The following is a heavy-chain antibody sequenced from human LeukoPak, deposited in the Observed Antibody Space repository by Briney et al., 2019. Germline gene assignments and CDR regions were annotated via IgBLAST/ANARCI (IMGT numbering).Heavy chain of an antibody. Sequence: PSETLSLTCTVSGDSISSSSYYWGWIRQPPGKGLEWIGTIYYSGATYYNPSLRSRVTISVNTSKNQYSLKLTSVTADDTAVYYCARLFYWGQGSLVTVSS. V-gene: IGHV4-39*01. CDR3: ARLFY. CDR1: GDSISSSSYY. CDR2: IYYSGAT. J-gene: IGHJ4*02.